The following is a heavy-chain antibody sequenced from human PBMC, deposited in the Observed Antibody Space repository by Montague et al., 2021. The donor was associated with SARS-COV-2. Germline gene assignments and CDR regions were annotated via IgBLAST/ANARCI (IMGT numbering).Heavy chain of an antibody. CDR3: ARGGQYYDLWSDFPDY. CDR1: GFTFSFYW. D-gene: IGHD3-3*01. CDR2: IKQDGSEK. V-gene: IGHV3-7*01. J-gene: IGHJ4*02. Sequence: SLRLSCAASGFTFSFYWMSWVRQAPGKGLEWVASIKQDGSEKYYVDSVKGRFSISRDNAKNSLSLQMNSLRAEEMAVYYCARGGQYYDLWSDFPDYWGQGTLVTVSS.